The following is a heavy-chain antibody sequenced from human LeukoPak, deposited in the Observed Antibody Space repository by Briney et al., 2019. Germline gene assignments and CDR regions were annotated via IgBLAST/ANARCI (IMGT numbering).Heavy chain of an antibody. Sequence: SETLSLTCTVSGGSISSYYWSWIRQPPGKGLEWIGYIYYSGSTNYNPSPKSRVTISVDTSKNQFSLKLSSVTAADTAVYYCARSGAYYYDSSGYYTFDYWGQGTLVTVSS. D-gene: IGHD3-22*01. J-gene: IGHJ4*02. CDR2: IYYSGST. CDR3: ARSGAYYYDSSGYYTFDY. V-gene: IGHV4-59*01. CDR1: GGSISSYY.